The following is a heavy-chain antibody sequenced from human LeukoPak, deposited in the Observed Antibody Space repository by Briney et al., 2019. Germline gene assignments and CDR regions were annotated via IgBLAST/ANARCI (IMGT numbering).Heavy chain of an antibody. J-gene: IGHJ4*01. CDR2: IKQDGSEK. Sequence: GGSLRLSCAASGFTFSSYWMSWVRQAPGKGLEWVANIKQDGSEKYYVDSVRGRFTIFRDNAKDSVYLQMNSLRAEDSATYYCVREGFYFFDFWGQGTLVTVSS. CDR1: GFTFSSYW. CDR3: VREGFYFFDF. V-gene: IGHV3-7*01.